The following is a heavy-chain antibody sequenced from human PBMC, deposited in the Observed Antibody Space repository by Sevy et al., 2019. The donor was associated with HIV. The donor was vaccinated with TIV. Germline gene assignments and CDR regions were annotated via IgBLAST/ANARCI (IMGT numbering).Heavy chain of an antibody. CDR3: ARDLPSAVTNPFYYYGMDV. J-gene: IGHJ6*02. CDR1: GFTFSDYY. CDR2: ISSSSSYT. Sequence: GGSLRLSCAASGFTFSDYYMSWIRQAPGKGLEWVSYISSSSSYTNYADSVKGRFTISRDNAKNSLYLQMNSLRAEDTAVYYCARDLPSAVTNPFYYYGMDVWGQGTTVTVSS. D-gene: IGHD4-17*01. V-gene: IGHV3-11*06.